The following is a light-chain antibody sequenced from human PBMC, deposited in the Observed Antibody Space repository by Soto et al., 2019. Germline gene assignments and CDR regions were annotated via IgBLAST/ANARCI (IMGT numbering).Light chain of an antibody. CDR3: SSYTSGSALAV. Sequence: QSVLTQPASVSGSPGQSITISCTGTSSDVGGYNYVSWYQQHPGEAPKLMIYEVSYRPSGVSHRFSGSKSGNTASLTISGLQAEDEADYYCSSYTSGSALAVFGGGTKRTV. CDR1: SSDVGGYNY. CDR2: EVS. V-gene: IGLV2-14*01. J-gene: IGLJ2*01.